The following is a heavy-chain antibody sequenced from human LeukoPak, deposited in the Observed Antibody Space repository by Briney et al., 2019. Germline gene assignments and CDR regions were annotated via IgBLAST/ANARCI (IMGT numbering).Heavy chain of an antibody. CDR3: VRGYNGFDS. J-gene: IGHJ4*02. CDR1: GFTFSDHY. CDR2: SRSKAAGYTT. D-gene: IGHD5-24*01. Sequence: GGSLRLSCAASGFTFSDHYMDWVRLAPRMGLEWVARSRSKAAGYTTEYGTSVRGRFTISRDVSKNSLYLQMNSLKIEDTAVYYCVRGYNGFDSWGQGTLVTVSS. V-gene: IGHV3-72*01.